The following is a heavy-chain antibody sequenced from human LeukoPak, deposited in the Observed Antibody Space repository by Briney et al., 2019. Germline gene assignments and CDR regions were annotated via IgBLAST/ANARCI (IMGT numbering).Heavy chain of an antibody. Sequence: SETLSHTCTVSGGSVSSGSYYWSWIRQPPGKGLEWIGYIYYSGSTNYNPSLKSRVTISVDTSKNQFSLKLSSVTAADTAVYYCARGGYGYVYYFDYWGQGTLVTVSP. CDR3: ARGGYGYVYYFDY. CDR2: IYYSGST. J-gene: IGHJ4*02. V-gene: IGHV4-61*01. CDR1: GGSVSSGSYY. D-gene: IGHD5-18*01.